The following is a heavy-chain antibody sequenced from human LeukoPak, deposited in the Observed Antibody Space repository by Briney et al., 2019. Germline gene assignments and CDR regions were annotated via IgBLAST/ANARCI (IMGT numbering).Heavy chain of an antibody. CDR3: ARGSIAVAGTGGFDY. D-gene: IGHD6-19*01. CDR2: ISYDGNNK. J-gene: IGHJ4*02. Sequence: GGSLRLSCAASGLTFSSYTIHWVRQAPGKGLEWVAVISYDGNNKYYADSVKGRFTISRDNSKNTLYLQMNSLRAEDTAVYYCARGSIAVAGTGGFDYWGQGTLVTVSS. V-gene: IGHV3-30-3*01. CDR1: GLTFSSYT.